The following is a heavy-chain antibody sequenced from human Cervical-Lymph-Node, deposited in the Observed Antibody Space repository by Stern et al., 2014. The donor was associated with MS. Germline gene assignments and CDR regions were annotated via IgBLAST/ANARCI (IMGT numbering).Heavy chain of an antibody. CDR1: GYTFTSYA. CDR3: ARVPARTYYYYYGMDV. D-gene: IGHD6-6*01. CDR2: INAGNGHT. Sequence: QVQLMQSGAEVKKPGASVKVSCKASGYTFTSYAMHWVRQAPGQRLEWMGWINAGNGHTKYSQKFQGRVTITRDTSASTAYMELSSLGSEDTAVYYCARVPARTYYYYYGMDVWGQGTTVTVSS. J-gene: IGHJ6*02. V-gene: IGHV1-3*01.